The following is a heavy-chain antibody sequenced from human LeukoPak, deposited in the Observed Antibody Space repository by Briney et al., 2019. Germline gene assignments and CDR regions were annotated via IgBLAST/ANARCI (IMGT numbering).Heavy chain of an antibody. J-gene: IGHJ3*02. CDR1: GGSFSGYY. Sequence: PSETLSLTCAVYGGSFSGYYWSWIRQPPGKGLEWIGEINHSGSTNYNPSLKSRVTISVDTSKNQFSLKLSSVTAADTAVYYCARLDSSAYNLFDIWGQGTMVTVSS. D-gene: IGHD3-22*01. V-gene: IGHV4-34*01. CDR3: ARLDSSAYNLFDI. CDR2: INHSGST.